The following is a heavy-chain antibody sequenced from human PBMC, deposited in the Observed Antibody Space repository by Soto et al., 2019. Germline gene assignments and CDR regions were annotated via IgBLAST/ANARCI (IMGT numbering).Heavy chain of an antibody. CDR3: ARDYYDSSGYYYFGDV. J-gene: IGHJ4*02. Sequence: GGSLRLSCAASGFTFSSYAMHWVRQAPGKGLEWVAVISYDGSNKYYADSVKGRFTISRDNSKNTLYLQMSSLRAEDTAVYYCARDYYDSSGYYYFGDVWGQGTLVTVSS. V-gene: IGHV3-30-3*01. CDR1: GFTFSSYA. CDR2: ISYDGSNK. D-gene: IGHD3-22*01.